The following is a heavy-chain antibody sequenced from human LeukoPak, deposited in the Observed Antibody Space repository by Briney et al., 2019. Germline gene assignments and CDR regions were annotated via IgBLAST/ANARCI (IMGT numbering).Heavy chain of an antibody. CDR1: GYTFTGYY. Sequence: ASVKVSCKASGYTFTGYYMHWVRQAPGQGLEWMGWINPNSGGTNYAQKFQGRVTMTRDTSISTAYMELSRLRSDDTAVYYCARTSSGCYYPIDYWGQGTLVTVSS. J-gene: IGHJ4*02. CDR2: INPNSGGT. D-gene: IGHD3-22*01. CDR3: ARTSSGCYYPIDY. V-gene: IGHV1-2*02.